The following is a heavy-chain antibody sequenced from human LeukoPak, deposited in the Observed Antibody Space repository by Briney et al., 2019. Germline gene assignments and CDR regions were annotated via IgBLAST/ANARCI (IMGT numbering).Heavy chain of an antibody. CDR2: IYYSGST. Sequence: SETLSLTCTVSGGSISSSYWTWIRQPAGKGLEWIGRIYYSGSTNYNPSLKSRVTISVDTSKNQFSLKLSAVTAADTAVYYCAREVLFWSGTYYYYYGMDVWGQGTTVTVSS. CDR1: GGSISSSY. J-gene: IGHJ6*02. CDR3: AREVLFWSGTYYYYYGMDV. D-gene: IGHD3-3*01. V-gene: IGHV4-4*07.